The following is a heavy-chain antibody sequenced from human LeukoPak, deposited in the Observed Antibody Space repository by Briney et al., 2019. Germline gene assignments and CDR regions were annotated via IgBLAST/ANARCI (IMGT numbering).Heavy chain of an antibody. Sequence: SVKVSCKASGGTFSSYAISWVRQAPGQGLEWMGGIIPIFGKANYAQKFQGRVTITADESTSTAYMELSSLRSEDTAVYYCARAVVAVAGRGYYFDYWGQGTLVTVSS. CDR3: ARAVVAVAGRGYYFDY. D-gene: IGHD6-19*01. V-gene: IGHV1-69*01. CDR2: IIPIFGKA. CDR1: GGTFSSYA. J-gene: IGHJ4*02.